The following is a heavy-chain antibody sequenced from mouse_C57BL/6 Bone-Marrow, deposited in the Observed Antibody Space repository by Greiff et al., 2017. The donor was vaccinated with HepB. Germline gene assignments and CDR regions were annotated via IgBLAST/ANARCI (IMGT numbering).Heavy chain of an antibody. V-gene: IGHV7-3*01. D-gene: IGHD1-1*01. CDR2: IRNKANGYTT. J-gene: IGHJ1*03. Sequence: EVKLMESGGGLVQPGGSLSLSCAASGFTFTDYYMSWVRQPPGKALEWLGFIRNKANGYTTEYSASVKGRFTISRDNSQSILYLQMNALRAEDSATYYCARFPYYYGSSYYWYFDVWGTGTTVTVSS. CDR1: GFTFTDYY. CDR3: ARFPYYYGSSYYWYFDV.